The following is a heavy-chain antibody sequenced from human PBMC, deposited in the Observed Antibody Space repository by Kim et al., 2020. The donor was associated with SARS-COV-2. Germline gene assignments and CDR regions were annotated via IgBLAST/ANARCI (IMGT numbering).Heavy chain of an antibody. Sequence: GGSLRLSCAASRFRFSDYGMHWVRQAPGKGLEWVAFISYDGNNKYYAASVKGRFTISKDNLKHTLYLQMNSLRDEDTSVYYCAKDYCSSASCYGSYYYFYGRDVWGQGTTVTVSS. CDR1: RFRFSDYG. CDR3: AKDYCSSASCYGSYYYFYGRDV. V-gene: IGHV3-30*18. CDR2: ISYDGNNK. D-gene: IGHD2-2*01. J-gene: IGHJ6*02.